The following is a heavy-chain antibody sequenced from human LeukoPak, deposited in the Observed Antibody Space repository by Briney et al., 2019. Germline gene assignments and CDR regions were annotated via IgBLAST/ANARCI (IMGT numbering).Heavy chain of an antibody. CDR1: GGSISSSSYY. J-gene: IGHJ4*01. V-gene: IGHV4-39*01. D-gene: IGHD3-22*01. CDR3: ARHQYYDSSGYYSTFDI. CDR2: IYYSGST. Sequence: SETLSLTCTVSGGSISSSSYYWGWIRQPPGKGLEWIGSIYYSGSTYYNPSLKSRVTISVDTSKNQFSLKLSSVTAADTAVYYCARHQYYDSSGYYSTFDIWGHGALVTVSS.